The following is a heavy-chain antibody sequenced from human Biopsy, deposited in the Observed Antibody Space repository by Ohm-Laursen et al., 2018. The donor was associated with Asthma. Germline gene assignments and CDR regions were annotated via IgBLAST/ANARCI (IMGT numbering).Heavy chain of an antibody. V-gene: IGHV3-23*01. CDR2: ISPDGRSA. J-gene: IGHJ3*01. CDR1: GFTFGGYA. D-gene: IGHD3-22*01. Sequence: SLRLSCTASGFTFGGYAMSWARQAPGKGLEWVSTISPDGRSAHGPDSFRGRFTISRDNSRDTLYLQMRSLRADDTAVYYCVKDTGEDRGGYYTFDVWGLGTKVTVSS. CDR3: VKDTGEDRGGYYTFDV.